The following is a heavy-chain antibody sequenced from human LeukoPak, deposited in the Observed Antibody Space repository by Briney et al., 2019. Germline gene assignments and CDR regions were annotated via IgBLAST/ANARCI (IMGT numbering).Heavy chain of an antibody. J-gene: IGHJ4*02. D-gene: IGHD5-18*01. V-gene: IGHV4-39*01. CDR3: ARHLSGITGYTYGRGIDY. CDR1: GVSISSSNSY. Sequence: SETLSLTCTVSGVSISSSNSYWGWIRQPPGKGLEWIGSIYYSGNTYYNASLKSQVSISIDTSKNQFSLRLTSVTAADTAVYYCARHLSGITGYTYGRGIDYWGQGTLLTVSS. CDR2: IYYSGNT.